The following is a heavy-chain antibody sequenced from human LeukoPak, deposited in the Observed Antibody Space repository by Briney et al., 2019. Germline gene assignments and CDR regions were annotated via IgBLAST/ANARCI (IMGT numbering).Heavy chain of an antibody. V-gene: IGHV4-39*07. J-gene: IGHJ3*02. Sequence: KPSETLPLTCTVSGVSISSSSYYWGWIRQAPGKGLEWIGSIYYSGSTYYNPSLKSRVTISVDTSKNQFSLKLSSVTAADTAVYYCARVSAPPAFDIWGQGTMVTVSS. CDR1: GVSISSSSYY. CDR3: ARVSAPPAFDI. CDR2: IYYSGST.